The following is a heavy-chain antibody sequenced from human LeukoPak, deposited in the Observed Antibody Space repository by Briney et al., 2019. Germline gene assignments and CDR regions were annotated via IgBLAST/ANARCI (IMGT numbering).Heavy chain of an antibody. J-gene: IGHJ4*02. CDR2: IYPGDSDT. CDR1: GYSSTTYW. CDR3: ARHTPAGYINSYTDY. Sequence: GESLKISCKGSGYSSTTYWIGWVRQMPGKGLEWMGIIYPGDSDTRYSPSFQGQVTISVDKSISTAYLQWSSLKASDSATYYCARHTPAGYINSYTDYWGQGTLVTVSS. D-gene: IGHD6-6*01. V-gene: IGHV5-51*01.